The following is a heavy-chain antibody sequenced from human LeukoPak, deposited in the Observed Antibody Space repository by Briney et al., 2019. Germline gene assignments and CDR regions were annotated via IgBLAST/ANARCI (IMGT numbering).Heavy chain of an antibody. D-gene: IGHD1-26*01. CDR2: ISYDGSQK. V-gene: IGHV3-30*03. Sequence: GGSLRLSCAASGFAFSAFGMNWVRQAPGKGLEWVAVISYDGSQKYYADSVKGRFTISRDNSKNTLYLQMNSLRAEDTAVYYCARDKWELYAFDIWGQGTMVTVSS. CDR1: GFAFSAFG. CDR3: ARDKWELYAFDI. J-gene: IGHJ3*02.